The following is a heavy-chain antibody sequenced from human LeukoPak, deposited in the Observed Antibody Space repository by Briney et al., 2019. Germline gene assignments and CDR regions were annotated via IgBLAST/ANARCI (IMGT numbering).Heavy chain of an antibody. V-gene: IGHV3-48*02. D-gene: IGHD6-19*01. J-gene: IGHJ3*02. CDR3: ARDRQWAFDI. CDR2: IFSSTTNTI. Sequence: SGGSLRLSCAASGFTFSSYSMTWVRQAPGKGLEWVSYIFSSTTNTIYYADSVMGRFTISRDNAKNSVYLQMNSLRDDDTAVYYCARDRQWAFDIWGQGTMVTVSS. CDR1: GFTFSSYS.